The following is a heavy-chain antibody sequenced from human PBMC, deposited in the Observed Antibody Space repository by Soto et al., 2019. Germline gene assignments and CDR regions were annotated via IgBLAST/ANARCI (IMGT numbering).Heavy chain of an antibody. CDR2: VSGSSGYT. D-gene: IGHD6-19*01. Sequence: GGSLRLSCAASGFTFRSYAMSWVRQAPGKGLEWVSAVSGSSGYTYYADSVKGRFTISRDNSKNTLYLQMNSLRVEDTAVYYCAKEGDIAVAGTSFDYWGQGTLVTASS. CDR3: AKEGDIAVAGTSFDY. CDR1: GFTFRSYA. V-gene: IGHV3-23*01. J-gene: IGHJ4*02.